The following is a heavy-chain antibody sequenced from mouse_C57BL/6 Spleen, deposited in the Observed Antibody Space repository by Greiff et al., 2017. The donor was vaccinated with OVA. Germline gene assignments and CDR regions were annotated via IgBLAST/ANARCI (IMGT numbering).Heavy chain of an antibody. CDR3: ARGYGSSYYYWYFDV. D-gene: IGHD1-1*01. V-gene: IGHV14-2*01. J-gene: IGHJ1*03. CDR1: GFNIKDYY. CDR2: IDPEDGET. Sequence: EVKLQQSGAELVKPGASVKLSCTASGFNIKDYYMHWVKQRTEQGLEWIGRIDPEDGETKYAPKFQGKATITADTSSNTAYLQLSSLTSEDTAVYYCARGYGSSYYYWYFDVWGTGTTVTVSS.